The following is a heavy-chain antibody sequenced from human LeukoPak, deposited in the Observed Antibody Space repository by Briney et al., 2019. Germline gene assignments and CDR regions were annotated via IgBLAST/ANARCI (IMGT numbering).Heavy chain of an antibody. Sequence: PGGSLRLSCAASGFTFSNAWMSWVRQSPGKGLEWVGRIKSKTDGGTTDYAAPVKGRFTISRDESKNTLFLQMNSLKTEDTAVYYCTTRGYSGHYFDYWGQGTLDTVSS. D-gene: IGHD5-12*01. V-gene: IGHV3-15*01. CDR2: IKSKTDGGTT. CDR3: TTRGYSGHYFDY. J-gene: IGHJ4*02. CDR1: GFTFSNAW.